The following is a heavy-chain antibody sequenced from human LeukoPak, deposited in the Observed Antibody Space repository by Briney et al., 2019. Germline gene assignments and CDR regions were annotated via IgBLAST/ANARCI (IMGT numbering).Heavy chain of an antibody. Sequence: SETLSLTCAVSGYSISSGYYWGWIRQPPGKGLEWIGTIYQSGSTYYNPSLESRVTISVDTSENQLSLKLTSVTAPDTAVYYCARTGTGNYFDYWGQGTLVTVSS. J-gene: IGHJ4*02. CDR3: ARTGTGNYFDY. CDR1: GYSISSGYY. V-gene: IGHV4-38-2*01. D-gene: IGHD1-14*01. CDR2: IYQSGST.